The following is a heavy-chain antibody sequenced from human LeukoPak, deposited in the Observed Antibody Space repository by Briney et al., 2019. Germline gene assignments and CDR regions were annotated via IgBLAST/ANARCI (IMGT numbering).Heavy chain of an antibody. J-gene: IGHJ5*02. D-gene: IGHD3-10*01. CDR3: ARGGYYGSGNDFRFDP. CDR2: IYHSGST. CDR1: GYSISSGYY. Sequence: SETLSLTCTVSGYSISSGYYWGWIRPPPGKGLEWIGSIYHSGSTYYNPSLKSRVTISVDKSKNPFSLKLSSVTAADTAIYYCARGGYYGSGNDFRFDPWGQGTLVTVSS. V-gene: IGHV4-38-2*02.